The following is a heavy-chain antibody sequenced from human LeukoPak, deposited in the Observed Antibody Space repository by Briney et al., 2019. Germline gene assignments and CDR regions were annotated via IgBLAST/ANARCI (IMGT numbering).Heavy chain of an antibody. Sequence: SETLSLTCTVSGGSISIGSYYWSWIRQPAGKGLEWIGRIYTSGSTNYNPSLKSRVTISIDTSKNQFSLKLTSVTAADTAVYYCARMTHGSGFDYWGQGSLVTVSS. CDR1: GGSISIGSYY. J-gene: IGHJ4*02. CDR3: ARMTHGSGFDY. CDR2: IYTSGST. D-gene: IGHD5-24*01. V-gene: IGHV4-61*02.